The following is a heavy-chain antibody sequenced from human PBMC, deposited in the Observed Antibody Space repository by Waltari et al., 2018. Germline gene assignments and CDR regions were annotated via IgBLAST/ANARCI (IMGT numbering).Heavy chain of an antibody. CDR3: ARDPGPIVGAPDY. CDR2: INPKNCDP. V-gene: IGHV1-2*02. D-gene: IGHD1-26*01. CDR1: GYSFPDYH. J-gene: IGHJ4*02. Sequence: QVQLVQSGTEVKKPGASVKVSCQASGYSFPDYHLHWGRQTPGQGLEWWGGINPKNCDPGYAQNFLGRVTMTRDTSINTVYMDLSGLRSDDTAVFYCARDPGPIVGAPDYWGQGTLVTVSS.